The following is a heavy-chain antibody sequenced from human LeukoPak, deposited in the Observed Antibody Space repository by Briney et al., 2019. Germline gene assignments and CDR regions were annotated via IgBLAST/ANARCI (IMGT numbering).Heavy chain of an antibody. D-gene: IGHD1-1*01. Sequence: SETLSLTCTVSGGSISSGGYYWSWIRQPPGKGLEWIGEINHSGSTNYNPSLKSRVTISVDTSKNQFSLKLSSVTAADTAVYYCASRNWNGGVDYWGQGTLVTVSS. CDR1: GGSISSGGYY. CDR3: ASRNWNGGVDY. CDR2: INHSGST. V-gene: IGHV4-39*07. J-gene: IGHJ4*02.